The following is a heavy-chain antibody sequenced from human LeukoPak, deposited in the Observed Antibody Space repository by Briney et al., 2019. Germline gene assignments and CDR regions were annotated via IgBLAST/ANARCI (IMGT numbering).Heavy chain of an antibody. CDR2: INYSGNT. Sequence: PSETLSLTCTVSGGSISSSSYYWGWIRQPPGKGLEWIGSINYSGNTYYNPSLKSRVTISVDTSRNQFSLKLSSVTAADTALYYCARIDTVVLPSTMFGYWGQGTLVTVSS. V-gene: IGHV4-39*01. D-gene: IGHD2-2*01. CDR3: ARIDTVVLPSTMFGY. CDR1: GGSISSSSYY. J-gene: IGHJ4*02.